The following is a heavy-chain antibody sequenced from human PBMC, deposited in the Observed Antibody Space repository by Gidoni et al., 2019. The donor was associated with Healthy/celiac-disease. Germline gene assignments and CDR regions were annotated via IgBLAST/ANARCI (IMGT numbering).Heavy chain of an antibody. Sequence: HEQLVQAGADVKKPGASVQVSCKASGYIFTGYYMHWVRQAPGQGLEWMGRINPNSGGTNYAQKFQGRVTMTRDTSISTAYMELSRLRSDDTAVYYCARGPRIAAAVYYFDYWGQGTLVTVSS. J-gene: IGHJ4*02. CDR2: INPNSGGT. CDR1: GYIFTGYY. D-gene: IGHD6-13*01. CDR3: ARGPRIAAAVYYFDY. V-gene: IGHV1-2*06.